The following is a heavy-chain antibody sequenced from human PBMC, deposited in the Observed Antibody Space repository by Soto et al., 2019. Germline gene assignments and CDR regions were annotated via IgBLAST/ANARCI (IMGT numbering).Heavy chain of an antibody. CDR3: ARGLGLCSGGACYEY. CDR2: IYAGGDT. D-gene: IGHD2-15*01. CDR1: GFTVSDNY. V-gene: IGHV3-53*01. J-gene: IGHJ4*02. Sequence: SLRLSCAASGFTVSDNYVTWVRQAPGKGLEWVSVIYAGGDTFYGDSVKGRFTISRDNSENMVYLQMRSLRAEDTAVYYCARGLGLCSGGACYEYWGQGTAVTVSS.